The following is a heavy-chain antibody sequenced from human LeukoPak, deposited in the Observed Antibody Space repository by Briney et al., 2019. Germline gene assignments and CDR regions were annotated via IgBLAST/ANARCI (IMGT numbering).Heavy chain of an antibody. CDR3: AKTGGESSGYYSDY. CDR2: IIPFFGTA. D-gene: IGHD3-22*01. CDR1: VGTFSSYA. Sequence: GASVKVSCKASVGTFSSYAISWVRQAPGQGLEWMGGIIPFFGTANYAQKFQGRVTITTDESTSTAYMELSSLRSEDTAVYYCAKTGGESSGYYSDYWGQGTLVTVSS. V-gene: IGHV1-69*05. J-gene: IGHJ4*02.